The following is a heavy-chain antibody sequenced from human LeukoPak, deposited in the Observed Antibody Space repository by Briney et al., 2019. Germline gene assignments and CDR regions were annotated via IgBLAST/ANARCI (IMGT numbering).Heavy chain of an antibody. CDR3: AGLNGGNGWYYFDY. J-gene: IGHJ4*02. CDR2: IDPTSVYI. V-gene: IGHV3-21*01. CDR1: GFTFSIPS. Sequence: GGSLRLSCAASGFTFSIPSINWVRQAPGKGLEWVSSIDPTSVYIYYAGSVKGRFTISRDNAKNLVYLQMSSLRVEDTAVYYCAGLNGGNGWYYFDYWGQGNLVTVST. D-gene: IGHD6-19*01.